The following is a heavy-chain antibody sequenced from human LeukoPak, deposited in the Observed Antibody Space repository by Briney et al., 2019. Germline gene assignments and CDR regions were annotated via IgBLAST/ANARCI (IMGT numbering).Heavy chain of an antibody. CDR2: IYYSGST. CDR1: GGSISSYY. Sequence: SETLSLTCTVSGGSISSYYWSWIRQPPGKGLEWIGYIYYSGSTNYNPSLKSRVTISVDTSKNQFSLKLSSVTAADTAVYYCARENSVITIFGVVRGHWFDPWGQGTLVTVSS. V-gene: IGHV4-59*01. CDR3: ARENSVITIFGVVRGHWFDP. D-gene: IGHD3-3*01. J-gene: IGHJ5*02.